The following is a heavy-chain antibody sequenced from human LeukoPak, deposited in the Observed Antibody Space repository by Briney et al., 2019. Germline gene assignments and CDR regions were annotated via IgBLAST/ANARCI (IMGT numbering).Heavy chain of an antibody. CDR1: GFTFTSYG. J-gene: IGHJ3*02. Sequence: AGGSLRLSCAASGFTFTSYGMHWGRQAPGKGLEWVALITYDGYYKYYSDSVKGRFTISSDTSKNTLYLQMNSLRAEDTALYYCARLGVGATRDAFDIWGQGTMVTVSS. CDR2: ITYDGYYK. V-gene: IGHV3-30*03. D-gene: IGHD1-26*01. CDR3: ARLGVGATRDAFDI.